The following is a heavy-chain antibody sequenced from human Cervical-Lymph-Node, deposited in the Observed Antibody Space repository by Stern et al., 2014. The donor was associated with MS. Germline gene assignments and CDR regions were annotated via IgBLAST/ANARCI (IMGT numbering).Heavy chain of an antibody. CDR2: ITNVGST. Sequence: EVQLVESGGGVIQPGGSLRLSCTASGFTVSRDYMTWVRQAPGKGLEWVSLITNVGSTFYTDSVKGRFTISRDDSKNTVYLHMTSLRAEDTAMYYCARDTSSPERSDWWGQGTLDTVSS. D-gene: IGHD1-1*01. J-gene: IGHJ4*02. CDR1: GFTVSRDY. CDR3: ARDTSSPERSDW. V-gene: IGHV3-53*01.